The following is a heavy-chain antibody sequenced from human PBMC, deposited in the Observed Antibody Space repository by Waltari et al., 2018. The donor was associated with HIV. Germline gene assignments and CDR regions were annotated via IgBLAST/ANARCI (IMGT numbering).Heavy chain of an antibody. Sequence: QVQLQESGPGLVKPSETLSLTCTVSGGALRRYYWSWVRQPPGKGLEWIGDIYDSGSTNYKPSLKSRVTSSVDTSKIQFSLKLGSVTAADTAVYYCARDKRDGGNHREYFDYWGQGSLVTVSS. CDR3: ARDKRDGGNHREYFDY. CDR2: IYDSGST. CDR1: GGALRRYY. V-gene: IGHV4-59*01. D-gene: IGHD2-15*01. J-gene: IGHJ4*02.